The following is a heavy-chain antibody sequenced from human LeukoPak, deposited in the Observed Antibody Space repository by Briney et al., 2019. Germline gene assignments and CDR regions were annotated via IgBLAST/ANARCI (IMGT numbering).Heavy chain of an antibody. Sequence: GGSLRLSCAASGFTFSSYAMSWVRQAPGKGLEWVSDINSDGSSTSYADSVKGRFTISRDNAKNTLYLQMNSLRAEDTAVYYCAKDRDIVATIFVYWGQGTLVTVSS. CDR2: INSDGSST. CDR1: GFTFSSYA. J-gene: IGHJ4*02. CDR3: AKDRDIVATIFVY. V-gene: IGHV3-23*01. D-gene: IGHD5-12*01.